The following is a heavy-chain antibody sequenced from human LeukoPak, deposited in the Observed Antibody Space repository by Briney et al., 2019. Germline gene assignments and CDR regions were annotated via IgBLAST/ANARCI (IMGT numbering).Heavy chain of an antibody. D-gene: IGHD3-22*01. Sequence: KPSETLSLTCAVYGGSFRGYYWTWIRQPPGNRLEWIGEINHSGRTNYNPSLQSRVTISVDTSNNQFSLKLSSVTAADTAVYYCATLGEYYDSSGYYYNWGQGTLVTVSS. CDR2: INHSGRT. V-gene: IGHV4-34*01. CDR1: GGSFRGYY. CDR3: ATLGEYYDSSGYYYN. J-gene: IGHJ4*02.